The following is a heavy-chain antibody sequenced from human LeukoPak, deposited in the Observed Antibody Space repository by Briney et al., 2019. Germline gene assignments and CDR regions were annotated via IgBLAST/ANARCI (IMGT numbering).Heavy chain of an antibody. J-gene: IGHJ4*02. V-gene: IGHV1-24*01. CDR1: GYTLTELS. CDR3: ATSSPRVGAGEFDY. Sequence: ASVKVSCKVSGYTLTELSMHWVRQAPGKGLEWMGGFDPEDGETIYAQKFQGRVTMTEDTSTDTAYMELSSLRSEDMAVYYCATSSPRVGAGEFDYWGQGTLVTVSS. D-gene: IGHD1-26*01. CDR2: FDPEDGET.